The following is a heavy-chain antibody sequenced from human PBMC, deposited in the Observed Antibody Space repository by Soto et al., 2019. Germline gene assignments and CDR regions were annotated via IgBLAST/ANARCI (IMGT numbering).Heavy chain of an antibody. J-gene: IGHJ6*02. D-gene: IGHD3-16*01. CDR1: GGSISSNSYS. V-gene: IGHV4-39*01. CDR2: IYYSGTT. Sequence: QLQLQESGPGLVKPSETLSLTCTVSGGSISSNSYSWAWIRQPPGKGLEWIGNIYYSGTTYYNPSLKSRGTISVDTSKHQFSLKLRSVTAADPAVYYCARHKGGYYSGVDVGGQGTTVTVSS. CDR3: ARHKGGYYSGVDV.